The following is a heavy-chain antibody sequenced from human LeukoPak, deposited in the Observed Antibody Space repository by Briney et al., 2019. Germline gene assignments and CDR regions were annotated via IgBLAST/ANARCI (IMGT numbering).Heavy chain of an antibody. J-gene: IGHJ4*02. CDR3: AKNKDYGDRAYYFDY. Sequence: GGSLRLSCAASGFTFSSYAMSWVRQAPGKGLEWVSGISSSGTSTYYADSVKGRFTISRDNSKNTLYLQMNSLRAEDTAIYYCAKNKDYGDRAYYFDYWGQGTLVTVSS. CDR2: ISSSGTST. CDR1: GFTFSSYA. V-gene: IGHV3-23*01. D-gene: IGHD3-16*01.